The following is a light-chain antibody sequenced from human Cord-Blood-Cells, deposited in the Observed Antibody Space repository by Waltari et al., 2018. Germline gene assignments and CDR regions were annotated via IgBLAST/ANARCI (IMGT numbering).Light chain of an antibody. CDR1: SSDVGGYNY. CDR2: EVS. CDR3: SSYAGSNNLV. V-gene: IGLV2-8*01. Sequence: QSALTQPPSASGSPGQSVTISCTGTSSDVGGYNYVSWYQQHPGKAPKLMIYEVSKRPSGVPYRFFGSKSGNTASLTVSGLQAEDEADYYCSSYAGSNNLVFGGGTKLTVL. J-gene: IGLJ3*02.